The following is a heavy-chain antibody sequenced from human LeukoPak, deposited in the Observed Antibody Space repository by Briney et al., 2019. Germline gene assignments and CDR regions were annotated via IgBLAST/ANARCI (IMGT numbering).Heavy chain of an antibody. CDR1: GFTFSSYA. D-gene: IGHD1-26*01. CDR2: FSGSGGRT. V-gene: IGHV3-23*01. Sequence: GGSLRLSCAASGFTFSSYAVSWVRQAPGKGLEWVSAFSGSGGRTYYADSVKGRFTISRDNSKDTLYLQMNSLRAEDTAVYYCAKDSGSSQTLNWFDPWGQGTLVTVSS. CDR3: AKDSGSSQTLNWFDP. J-gene: IGHJ5*02.